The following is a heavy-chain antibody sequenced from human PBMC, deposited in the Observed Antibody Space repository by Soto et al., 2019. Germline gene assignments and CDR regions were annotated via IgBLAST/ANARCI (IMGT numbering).Heavy chain of an antibody. CDR3: AKKGYYPSGKINLFDS. Sequence: SETLSLTCTVSGYSINSDYYWGWIRQPPGKGLEWIGSVDHSGRTYYSPSLRSRLTIFIDTSKNQFSLRLTSVTAADTAMYFCAKKGYYPSGKINLFDSWGPGTLVTVSS. CDR2: VDHSGRT. V-gene: IGHV4-38-2*02. CDR1: GYSINSDYY. D-gene: IGHD3-10*01. J-gene: IGHJ4*02.